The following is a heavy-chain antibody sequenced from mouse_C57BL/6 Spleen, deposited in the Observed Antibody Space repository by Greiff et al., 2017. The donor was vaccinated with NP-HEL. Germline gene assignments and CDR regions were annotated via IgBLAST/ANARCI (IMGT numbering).Heavy chain of an antibody. Sequence: VQLKESGPGMVKPSQSLSLTCTVTGYSITSGYDWHWIRHFPGNKLEWMGYISYSGSTNYNPSLKSRISITHDTSKNHFFLKLNSVTTEDTATYYCASRTAQHPYAMDYWGQGTSVTVSS. V-gene: IGHV3-1*01. D-gene: IGHD3-2*02. J-gene: IGHJ4*01. CDR2: ISYSGST. CDR3: ASRTAQHPYAMDY. CDR1: GYSITSGYD.